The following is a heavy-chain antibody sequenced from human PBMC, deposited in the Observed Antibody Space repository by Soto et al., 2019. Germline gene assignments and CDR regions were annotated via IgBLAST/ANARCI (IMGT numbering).Heavy chain of an antibody. CDR1: GFTFSTYA. CDR2: ISKDGNDQ. Sequence: QVQLVESGGGVVQPGTSLRLSCAASGFTFSTYAMHWVRQAPGKGLEWVAVISKDGNDQYYADSVKGRFTVSRDNSKNTVSLQMHSLRPEDTAFYYCAKDRWEFTRYFDSWGQGTLVTVSS. D-gene: IGHD1-26*01. CDR3: AKDRWEFTRYFDS. J-gene: IGHJ4*02. V-gene: IGHV3-30*18.